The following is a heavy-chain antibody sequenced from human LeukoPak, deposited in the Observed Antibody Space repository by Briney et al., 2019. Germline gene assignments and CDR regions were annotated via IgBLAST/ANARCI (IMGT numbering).Heavy chain of an antibody. J-gene: IGHJ3*02. CDR2: ISGSGGST. Sequence: GGSLRLSCAASGFTFSDYYMSWVRQAPGKGLEWVSAISGSGGSTYYADSVKGRFTISRDNSKNTLYLQMNSLRAEDTAVYYCAKDLTVAVAGPVGDAFDIWGQGTMVTVSS. CDR1: GFTFSDYY. CDR3: AKDLTVAVAGPVGDAFDI. D-gene: IGHD6-19*01. V-gene: IGHV3-23*01.